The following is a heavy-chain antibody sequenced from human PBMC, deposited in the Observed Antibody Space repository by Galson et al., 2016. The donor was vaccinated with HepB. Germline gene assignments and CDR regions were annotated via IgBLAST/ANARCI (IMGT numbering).Heavy chain of an antibody. Sequence: SVKVSCKASGYTFTRYGISWVRQAPGQGLEWMGWINTYNGNTNYAQKLQGRVTVTTDTSTSTAYLELRSLRSDDTAVYYCARDLVYYDILTGYYGGFDYWGQGTLVTVSS. V-gene: IGHV1-18*01. J-gene: IGHJ4*02. CDR2: INTYNGNT. CDR3: ARDLVYYDILTGYYGGFDY. D-gene: IGHD3-9*01. CDR1: GYTFTRYG.